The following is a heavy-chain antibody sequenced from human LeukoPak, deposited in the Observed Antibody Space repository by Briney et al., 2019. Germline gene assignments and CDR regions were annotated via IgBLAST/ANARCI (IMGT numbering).Heavy chain of an antibody. D-gene: IGHD6-19*01. CDR2: FYYSGNT. CDR1: GGSISSSSYY. J-gene: IGHJ4*02. Sequence: PSETLSLTCSVSGGSISSSSYYWVWIRQPPGKGLEWIGSFYYSGNTYYNPSLKSRVTISVDTSKNEFSLKLRSVTAADTAVYYCAMTAGVAVAGSRQYFDYWGQGTLSPSPQ. V-gene: IGHV4-39*01. CDR3: AMTAGVAVAGSRQYFDY.